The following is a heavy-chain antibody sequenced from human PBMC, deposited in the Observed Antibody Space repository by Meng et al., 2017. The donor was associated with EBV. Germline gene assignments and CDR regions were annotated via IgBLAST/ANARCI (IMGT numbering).Heavy chain of an antibody. V-gene: IGHV1-69*01. D-gene: IGHD3-10*01. Sequence: VQLVQSAAEVKKPGSSVKVSCKTSGGPFRYYAISWVRQAPGQGLEWLGGFLPRLGAPNYAQKFHGRVKITADESTSTHYMDLSSPRSEDTAIYYCASESGRGYTPDYWGQGTLVTVSS. CDR1: GGPFRYYA. J-gene: IGHJ4*02. CDR2: FLPRLGAP. CDR3: ASESGRGYTPDY.